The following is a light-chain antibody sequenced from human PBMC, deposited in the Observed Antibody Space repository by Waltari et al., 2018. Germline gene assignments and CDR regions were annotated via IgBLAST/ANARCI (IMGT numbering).Light chain of an antibody. CDR3: CSFASSGTYV. CDR2: DVD. Sequence: QSALTQPASVSGSPGHSITIPCTGTSSHVGGYNYVHWYQQHPDKAPKLMIYDVDERPSGVSIRFSGSKSGNTASLTISGLQAEDEAHYYCCSFASSGTYVFGTGTEVTVL. J-gene: IGLJ1*01. CDR1: SSHVGGYNY. V-gene: IGLV2-23*02.